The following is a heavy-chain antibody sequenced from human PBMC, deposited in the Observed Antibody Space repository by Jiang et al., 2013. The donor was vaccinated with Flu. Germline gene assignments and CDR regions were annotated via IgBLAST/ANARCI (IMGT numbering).Heavy chain of an antibody. CDR3: ARESDDYGDPASFMDYYYYGMDV. J-gene: IGHJ6*02. CDR1: GGSVSSGSYY. D-gene: IGHD4-17*01. Sequence: SGSGLVKPSETLSLTCTVSGGSVSSGSYYWSWIRQPPGKGLEWIGYIYYSGSTNYNPSLKSRVTISVDTSKNQFSLKLSSVTAADTAVYYCARESDDYGDPASFMDYYYYGMDVWGQGTTVTVSS. CDR2: IYYSGST. V-gene: IGHV4-61*01.